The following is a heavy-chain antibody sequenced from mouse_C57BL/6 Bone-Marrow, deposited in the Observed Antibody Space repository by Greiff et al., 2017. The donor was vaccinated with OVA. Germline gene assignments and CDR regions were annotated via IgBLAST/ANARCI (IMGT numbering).Heavy chain of an antibody. Sequence: VQLQQPGAELVRPGTSVKLSCKASGYTFTSYWMHWVKQRPGQGLEWIGVIDPSDSYTNYNQKFKGKATLTVDTSSSTAYMQLSSLTSEDSAVYYCARRGRRPLYFDYWGQGTTLTVSS. J-gene: IGHJ2*01. D-gene: IGHD2-12*01. V-gene: IGHV1-59*01. CDR1: GYTFTSYW. CDR3: ARRGRRPLYFDY. CDR2: IDPSDSYT.